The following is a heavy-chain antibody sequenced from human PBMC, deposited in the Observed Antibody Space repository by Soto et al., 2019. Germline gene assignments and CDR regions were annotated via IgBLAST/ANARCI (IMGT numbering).Heavy chain of an antibody. Sequence: PGESLKISCKGSGYSFTSYWISWVRQMPGKGLEWMGRIDPSDSYTNYSPSFQGHVTISADKSISTAYLQWSSLKASDTAMYYCARLPNEAPTKYYYYGMDVWGQGTTVTVSS. CDR3: ARLPNEAPTKYYYYGMDV. CDR2: IDPSDSYT. D-gene: IGHD1-1*01. CDR1: GYSFTSYW. V-gene: IGHV5-10-1*01. J-gene: IGHJ6*02.